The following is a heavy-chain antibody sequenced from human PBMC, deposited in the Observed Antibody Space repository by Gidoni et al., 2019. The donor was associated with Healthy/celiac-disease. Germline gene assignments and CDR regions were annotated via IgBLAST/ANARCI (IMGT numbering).Heavy chain of an antibody. CDR3: ARGFYGIDFDY. Sequence: QVQLQQWGAGRLKPSETLSLTSAVYGGSFSGYYWSWIRQPPGKGLEWIGEINHSGSTNYNPSLKSRVTISVDTSKNQFSLKLSSVTAADTAVYYCARGFYGIDFDYWGQRTLVTVSS. J-gene: IGHJ4*02. D-gene: IGHD4-17*01. V-gene: IGHV4-34*01. CDR2: INHSGST. CDR1: GGSFSGYY.